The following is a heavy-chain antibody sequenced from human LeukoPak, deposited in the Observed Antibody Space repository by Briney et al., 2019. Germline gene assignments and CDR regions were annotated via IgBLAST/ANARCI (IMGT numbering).Heavy chain of an antibody. D-gene: IGHD6-19*01. V-gene: IGHV3-7*03. CDR1: GFTFSSYW. Sequence: GGSLRLSCAASGFTFSSYWMSWVRQAPGKGLEWVANIKQDGSEKYYVDSVKGRFTISRDNAKNSLYLQMNSLRAEDTAVYYCARSSSGWYSYQPFDYWGQGTLVTVSS. CDR2: IKQDGSEK. CDR3: ARSSSGWYSYQPFDY. J-gene: IGHJ4*02.